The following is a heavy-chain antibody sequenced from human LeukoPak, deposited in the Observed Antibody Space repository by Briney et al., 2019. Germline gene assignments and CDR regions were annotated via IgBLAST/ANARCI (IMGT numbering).Heavy chain of an antibody. Sequence: SETLYLTCSVSGGSINSSPYSWGWIRQPPGKGLEWIGVIEYTGSTFYNPSLKSRVIIFVDTSRNQFSLKLNSVSAADTAVYYCTRRPTRLVAAYYFDYWGQGSLVTVSS. CDR2: IEYTGST. CDR1: GGSINSSPYS. CDR3: TRRPTRLVAAYYFDY. D-gene: IGHD2-15*01. J-gene: IGHJ4*02. V-gene: IGHV4-39*01.